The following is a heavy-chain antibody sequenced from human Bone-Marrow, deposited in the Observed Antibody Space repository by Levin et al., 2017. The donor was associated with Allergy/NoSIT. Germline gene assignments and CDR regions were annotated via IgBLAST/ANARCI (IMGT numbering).Heavy chain of an antibody. CDR2: INQSGST. Sequence: PSETLSLTCAVYGGSFSGSYWSWIRQPPGKGLEWIGDINQSGSTNYSPPLKSRVTISIDTSKNQFSLKLNSVTAADTAVYYCARIKYYYANSGSYFHDPFDIWGQGTMVTVSS. D-gene: IGHD3-22*01. V-gene: IGHV4-34*01. J-gene: IGHJ3*02. CDR3: ARIKYYYANSGSYFHDPFDI. CDR1: GGSFSGSY.